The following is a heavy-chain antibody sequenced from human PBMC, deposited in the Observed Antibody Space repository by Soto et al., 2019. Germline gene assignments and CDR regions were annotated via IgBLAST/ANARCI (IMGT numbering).Heavy chain of an antibody. J-gene: IGHJ6*02. CDR2: IYDSGNT. CDR3: ARDRGGSGALYYYGMDV. D-gene: IGHD3-10*01. Sequence: PSETLSLTCTFSGGSIRGYYWTWIRQPPGKGLEWIGNIYDSGNTNYNPSFRSRIIMSIDVSKAQFSLTLSPVTAADTAVYFCARDRGGSGALYYYGMDVWGQGTSVTVSS. V-gene: IGHV4-59*01. CDR1: GGSIRGYY.